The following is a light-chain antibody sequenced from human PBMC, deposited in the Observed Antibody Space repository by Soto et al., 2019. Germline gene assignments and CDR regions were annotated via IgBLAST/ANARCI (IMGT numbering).Light chain of an antibody. J-gene: IGKJ3*01. V-gene: IGKV3-15*01. CDR1: QSVSSSY. CDR3: QQYNDWPFT. Sequence: EIVLTQSPGTLSLSPGERAPLSCRSSQSVSSSYLAWYQQKPGQAPRLVIYGASTRATGLPARFSGSGAGTEFTLTISSLQSEDFAVYYCQQYNDWPFTFGPGTKVDIK. CDR2: GAS.